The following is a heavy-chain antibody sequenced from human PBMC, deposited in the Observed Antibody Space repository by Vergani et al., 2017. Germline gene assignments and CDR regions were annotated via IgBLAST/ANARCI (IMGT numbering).Heavy chain of an antibody. D-gene: IGHD2-2*01. CDR3: ARALGYCSSTSCYRSGYYYYGMDV. CDR1: GGPISSGDYY. J-gene: IGHJ6*02. Sequence: QVQLQESGPGLVKPSQTLSLTCPVSGGPISSGDYYWSWIRQPPGKGLEWIGYIYYSGSTYYNPSLKSRVTISVDTSKNQFSLKLSSVTAADTAVYYCARALGYCSSTSCYRSGYYYYGMDVWGQGTTVTVSS. V-gene: IGHV4-30-4*08. CDR2: IYYSGST.